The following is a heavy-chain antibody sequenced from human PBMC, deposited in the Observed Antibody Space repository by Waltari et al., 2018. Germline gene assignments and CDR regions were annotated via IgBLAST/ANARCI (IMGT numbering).Heavy chain of an antibody. J-gene: IGHJ4*02. CDR1: GFPFSSYS. D-gene: IGHD4-17*01. CDR2: ISSSSRYR. V-gene: IGHV3-21*01. Sequence: EVQLVESGGGLVKPGGSLRLSCAASGFPFSSYSMNWVRQAPGKGLEWVSSISSSSRYRYYADSVKGRFTISRDNAKNSLYLQMNSLRAEDTAVYDCARDRDYGGNSGDYWGQGTLVTVSS. CDR3: ARDRDYGGNSGDY.